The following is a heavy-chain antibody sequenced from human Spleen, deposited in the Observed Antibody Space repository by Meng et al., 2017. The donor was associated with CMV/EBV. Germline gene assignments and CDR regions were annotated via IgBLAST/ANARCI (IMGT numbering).Heavy chain of an antibody. J-gene: IGHJ4*02. CDR1: GFTFSSYT. CDR2: ISSSGRDI. Sequence: GGSLRLSCSASGFTFSSYTLNWVRQPPGKGLEWVSFISSSGRDIFYADSVKGRFTISRDNAKNSLYLQMNSLRAEDTAVYYCARESGSGQYYFDYWGQGTLVTVSS. CDR3: ARESGSGQYYFDY. D-gene: IGHD6-19*01. V-gene: IGHV3-21*01.